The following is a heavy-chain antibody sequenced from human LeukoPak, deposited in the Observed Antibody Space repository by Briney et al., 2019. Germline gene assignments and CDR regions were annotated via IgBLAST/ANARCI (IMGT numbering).Heavy chain of an antibody. CDR3: ANYDYGDYNLGVDY. CDR1: GFTFSSYG. D-gene: IGHD4-17*01. Sequence: GESLRLSCAASGFTFSSYGMSWVRQAPGKGLRWVSSISGSGGSTYYADSVKGRFSISRDNSKNTLFLQMNSLRAEDTAVYYCANYDYGDYNLGVDYWGQGTLVTVSS. CDR2: ISGSGGST. V-gene: IGHV3-23*01. J-gene: IGHJ4*02.